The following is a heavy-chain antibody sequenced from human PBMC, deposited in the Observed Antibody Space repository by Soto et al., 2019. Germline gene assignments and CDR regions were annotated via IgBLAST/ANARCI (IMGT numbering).Heavy chain of an antibody. CDR1: GFTFSSYG. CDR2: IWYDGSNK. Sequence: QVQLVESGGGVDQPGRSLRLSCAASGFTFSSYGMHWVRQAPGKGLEWVAVIWYDGSNKYYADSVKGRFTISRDNSKNTLYLQMNSLRAEDTAVYYCARDLRYSSSWYLGAENCQHWGQGTLVTVSS. V-gene: IGHV3-33*01. D-gene: IGHD6-13*01. CDR3: ARDLRYSSSWYLGAENCQH. J-gene: IGHJ1*01.